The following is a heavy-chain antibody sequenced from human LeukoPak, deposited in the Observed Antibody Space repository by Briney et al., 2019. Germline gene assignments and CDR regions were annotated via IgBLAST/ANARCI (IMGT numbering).Heavy chain of an antibody. D-gene: IGHD5-12*01. V-gene: IGHV3-66*01. CDR3: ARYDYGRSGFDY. Sequence: GGCLRLSCAASGFTLSINYMTWVCQALGKGVGWVSVIYSCGTTYYADSVKGRFSISRDNSKNTLYLQMNSLRAEDTAVYYCARYDYGRSGFDYWGQGTLVNVSS. CDR2: IYSCGTT. J-gene: IGHJ4*02. CDR1: GFTLSINY.